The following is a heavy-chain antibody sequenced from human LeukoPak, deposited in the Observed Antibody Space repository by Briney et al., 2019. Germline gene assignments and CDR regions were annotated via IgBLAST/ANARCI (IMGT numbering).Heavy chain of an antibody. D-gene: IGHD3-10*01. V-gene: IGHV1-2*02. CDR2: TNPNSGGT. J-gene: IGHJ5*02. CDR3: ARGKIYSMVRGVIRGLNWFDP. CDR1: GYTFTGYY. Sequence: ASVKVSCKASGYTFTGYYMHWVRQAPGQGLEWMGWTNPNSGGTNYAQKFQGRVTMTRDTSISTAYMELSRLRSDDTAVYYCARGKIYSMVRGVIRGLNWFDPWGQGTLVTVSS.